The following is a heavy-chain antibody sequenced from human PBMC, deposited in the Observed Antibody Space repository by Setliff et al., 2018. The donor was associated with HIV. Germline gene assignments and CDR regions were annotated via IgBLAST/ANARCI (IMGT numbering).Heavy chain of an antibody. V-gene: IGHV3-23*01. CDR2: ISPSGGST. J-gene: IGHJ4*02. CDR3: ARGTDYSGWFYDY. CDR1: GFTFSSYA. D-gene: IGHD1-26*01. Sequence: GGSLRLSCAASGFTFSSYAMSWVRQAPGKGLEWVSAISPSGGSTYYADSVRGRFTISRDNSKNTLYLQMNSLRAEDTALYYCARGTDYSGWFYDYWGQGTQVTVSS.